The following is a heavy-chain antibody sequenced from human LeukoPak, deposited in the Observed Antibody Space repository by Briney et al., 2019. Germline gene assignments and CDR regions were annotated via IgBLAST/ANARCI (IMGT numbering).Heavy chain of an antibody. V-gene: IGHV3-11*04. CDR2: ISTYGTTI. Sequence: GGSLRLSCAASGFTFSDSYMGWIRRTPGKGLEWISCISTYGTTIYYADSVKGRFTISRDNAKNPLYLQMNSLRAEDTAVYFCARASAYSRPFDPWGQGTLVIVSS. D-gene: IGHD4/OR15-4a*01. CDR1: GFTFSDSY. J-gene: IGHJ5*02. CDR3: ARASAYSRPFDP.